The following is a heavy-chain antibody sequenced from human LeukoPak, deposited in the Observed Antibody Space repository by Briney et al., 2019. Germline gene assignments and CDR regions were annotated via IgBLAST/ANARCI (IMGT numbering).Heavy chain of an antibody. J-gene: IGHJ6*03. CDR1: GGTFSSYA. CDR3: ATKDSPPHYYYMDV. Sequence: SVKVSCKASGGTFSSYAISWVRQAPGEGLEWMGRIIPILGIANYAQKFQGRVTITADKSTSTAYMELSSLRSEDTAVYYCATKDSPPHYYYMDVWGKGTTVTVSS. D-gene: IGHD1/OR15-1a*01. CDR2: IIPILGIA. V-gene: IGHV1-69*04.